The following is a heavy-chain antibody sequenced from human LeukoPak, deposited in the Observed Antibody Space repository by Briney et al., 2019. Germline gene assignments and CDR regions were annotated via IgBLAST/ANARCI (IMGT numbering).Heavy chain of an antibody. V-gene: IGHV4-34*01. J-gene: IGHJ4*02. CDR1: GGSFSGYY. D-gene: IGHD5-12*01. Sequence: SETLSLTCAVYGGSFSGYYWSWIRQPPGKGLEWIGEINHSGSTNYNPSLKSRVTISVDTSKRHFSLRLSSVTAADTAVYYCARRVASRATGYYFDFWGQGNLVTVSS. CDR2: INHSGST. CDR3: ARRVASRATGYYFDF.